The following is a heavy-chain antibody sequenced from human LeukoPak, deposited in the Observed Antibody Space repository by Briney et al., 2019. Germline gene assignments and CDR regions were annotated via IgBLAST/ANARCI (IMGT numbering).Heavy chain of an antibody. V-gene: IGHV1-18*01. D-gene: IGHD6-13*01. CDR1: GYTFTSYS. CDR3: AREQQLIRGDY. J-gene: IGHJ4*02. CDR2: ISAYNGNS. Sequence: ASVKVSCKASGYTFTSYSINWVRQAPGQGLEWTGWISAYNGNSHYTQKFQGRVTMTTDTSTSTAYMELRSLRSDDTAVYYCAREQQLIRGDYWGQGTLVTVSS.